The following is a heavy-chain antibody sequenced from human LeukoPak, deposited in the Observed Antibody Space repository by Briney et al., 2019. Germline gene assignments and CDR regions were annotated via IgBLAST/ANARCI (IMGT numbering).Heavy chain of an antibody. Sequence: PGGSLRLSCVASGFNVSSNSLNWVRQAPGKGLVWVSRINPDGTITSYADSVKGRFTISRDNAKNTLYVQMNSLRVEDTAVYYCARVGLGEWYFDLWGRGTLVTVSS. V-gene: IGHV3-74*01. CDR2: INPDGTIT. J-gene: IGHJ2*01. CDR1: GFNVSSNS. CDR3: ARVGLGEWYFDL. D-gene: IGHD1-26*01.